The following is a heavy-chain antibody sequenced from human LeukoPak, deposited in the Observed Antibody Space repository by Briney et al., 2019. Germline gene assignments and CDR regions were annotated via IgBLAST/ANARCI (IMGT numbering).Heavy chain of an antibody. CDR3: ARVVDHDYGDYYLDY. V-gene: IGHV3-53*01. D-gene: IGHD4-17*01. J-gene: IGHJ4*02. CDR2: IYSGGST. CDR1: GFTFSSYS. Sequence: GGSLRLSCAASGFTFSSYSMNRVRQAPGKGLECISVIYSGGSTDYADSVKGRLTISRDNSKNTLYLQMNSLRAEDTAVYYCARVVDHDYGDYYLDYWGQGTLVTVSS.